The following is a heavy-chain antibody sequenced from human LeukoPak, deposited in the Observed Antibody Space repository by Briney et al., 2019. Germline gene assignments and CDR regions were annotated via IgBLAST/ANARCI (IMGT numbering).Heavy chain of an antibody. J-gene: IGHJ4*02. Sequence: PSKTLSLTCAVYGGSFSGYYWSWIRQPPGKGLEWIGEINHSGSTNYNPSLKSRVTISVDTSKNQFSLKLSSVTAADTAVYYCARAPIPNTAMAVYYFDYWGQGTLVTVSS. V-gene: IGHV4-34*01. CDR1: GGSFSGYY. D-gene: IGHD5-18*01. CDR3: ARAPIPNTAMAVYYFDY. CDR2: INHSGST.